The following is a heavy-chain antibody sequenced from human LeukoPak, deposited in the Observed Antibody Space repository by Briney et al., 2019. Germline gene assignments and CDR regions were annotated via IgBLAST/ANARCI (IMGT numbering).Heavy chain of an antibody. V-gene: IGHV2-5*02. CDR3: VHTIWGYYRSGSYQYNDY. CDR1: GFSLSTSGVG. Sequence: SGPTLVNPTQTLTLTCTFSGFSLSTSGVGVGWIRQPPGKALEWLALIYWDDDKRYSPSLKSRLTITKDTSKNQVVLTMTNIDPVDTATYYCVHTIWGYYRSGSYQYNDYWGQGTLVTVPS. J-gene: IGHJ4*02. D-gene: IGHD3-10*01. CDR2: IYWDDDK.